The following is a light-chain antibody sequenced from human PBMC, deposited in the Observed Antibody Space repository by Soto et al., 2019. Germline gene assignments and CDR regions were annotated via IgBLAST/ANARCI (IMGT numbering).Light chain of an antibody. CDR1: SSDVGGHNY. CDR2: EVS. Sequence: QSVLTQPPSASGSPGQSVTISCTGTSSDVGGHNYVSWYQQYPGKAPKLMIYEVSKRPSGVPDRFSGSKSGNTASLTVSGLQAEDEADYYCSSYACSNNPFDFGTGTKVTV. J-gene: IGLJ1*01. CDR3: SSYACSNNPFD. V-gene: IGLV2-8*01.